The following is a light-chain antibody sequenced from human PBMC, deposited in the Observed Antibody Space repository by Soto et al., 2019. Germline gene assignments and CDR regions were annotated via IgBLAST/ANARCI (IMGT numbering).Light chain of an antibody. CDR3: CSYAGSSTYYV. V-gene: IGLV2-23*02. CDR1: SSDVGSYNL. CDR2: EVS. Sequence: QSVLTQPASVSVSPGQSITISCTGTSSDVGSYNLVSWYQQHPGKAPKLMIYEVSKWPSGVSNRFSGSKSGNTASLTISGLQAEDEADYYCCSYAGSSTYYVFGTGTKSPS. J-gene: IGLJ1*01.